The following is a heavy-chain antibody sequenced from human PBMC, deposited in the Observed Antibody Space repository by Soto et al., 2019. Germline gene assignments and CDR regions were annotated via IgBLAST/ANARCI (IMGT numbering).Heavy chain of an antibody. CDR3: AREYRYGSGSHPIGVIY. CDR2: IHYSGST. D-gene: IGHD3-10*01. V-gene: IGHV4-61*01. CDR1: SGSVSSGSYY. Sequence: QVQLQESGPGLVKPSETLSLTCTVSSGSVSSGSYYWSWIRQPPGKGREWIGYIHYSGSTNYNPSLKSRVTISVDTSNNQFCLKLGSVTAADTAVYYCAREYRYGSGSHPIGVIYWGQGTLVTVSS. J-gene: IGHJ4*02.